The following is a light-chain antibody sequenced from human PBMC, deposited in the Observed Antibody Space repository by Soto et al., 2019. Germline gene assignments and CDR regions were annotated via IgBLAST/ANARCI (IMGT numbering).Light chain of an antibody. J-gene: IGKJ4*01. CDR2: GAS. V-gene: IGKV3-20*01. Sequence: IVLTQSPGTLSLSPGDRATLSCRASHSMSNSNLAWYQHKPGQAPRLLIYGASNRATGIPDRFSGSGSGTDFILTINRLEPEDFAAYYCQEFASNFGGGTKVEIK. CDR3: QEFASN. CDR1: HSMSNSN.